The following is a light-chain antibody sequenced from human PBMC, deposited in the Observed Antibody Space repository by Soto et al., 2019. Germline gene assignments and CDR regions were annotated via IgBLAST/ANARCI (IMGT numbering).Light chain of an antibody. V-gene: IGKV3-15*01. CDR1: QSVSSE. CDR2: YTS. J-gene: IGKJ5*01. CDR3: QHYSNWPIP. Sequence: VMNQSPSTLSVSPGESATLHCRASQSVSSELAWYQQKPGQAPRLLIYYTSTRATGFPARFSGGGSGTEFTLTISSLESEDFALYYCQHYSNWPIPFGEGTRLEI.